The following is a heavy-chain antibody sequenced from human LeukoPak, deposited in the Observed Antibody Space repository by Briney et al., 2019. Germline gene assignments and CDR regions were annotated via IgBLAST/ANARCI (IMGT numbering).Heavy chain of an antibody. CDR2: ISYDGSNK. CDR3: ASGYCSGGSCDEAGY. CDR1: GFTFSSYG. Sequence: GGSLRLSCAASGFTFSSYGMHWVRQAPGKGLEWVAVISYDGSNKYYADSVKGRFTISRDNSKNTLYLQMNSLRAEDTAVYYCASGYCSGGSCDEAGYWGQGTLVTVSP. J-gene: IGHJ4*02. V-gene: IGHV3-30*03. D-gene: IGHD2-15*01.